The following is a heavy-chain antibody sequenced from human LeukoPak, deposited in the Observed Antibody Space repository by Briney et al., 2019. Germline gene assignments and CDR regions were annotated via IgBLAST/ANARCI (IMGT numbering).Heavy chain of an antibody. CDR1: GYTFTGYY. D-gene: IGHD3-10*01. Sequence: ASVKVSCKASGYTFTGYYIHWVRQAPGQGLEWMGWINPHSGGTNYAQKFQGRVTMTRDTSISTAYMELRRLRSDDTAVYYCAREGGLYGSGSYTGLDIWGQGTMVTVSS. CDR3: AREGGLYGSGSYTGLDI. V-gene: IGHV1-2*02. J-gene: IGHJ3*02. CDR2: INPHSGGT.